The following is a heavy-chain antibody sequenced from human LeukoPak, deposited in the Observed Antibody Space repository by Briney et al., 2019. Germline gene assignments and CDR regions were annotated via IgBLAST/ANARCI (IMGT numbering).Heavy chain of an antibody. CDR1: GFTFNKYG. CDR3: VKDRYSYGSGSYLA. CDR2: ISTNGVST. D-gene: IGHD3-10*01. Sequence: GGSLRLSCAASGFTFNKYGMHWVRQAPGKGPEYVSGISTNGVSTYYADSVKDRFTISRDNSKNTLYLQMSSLRAEDTAVYYCVKDRYSYGSGSYLAWGQGTLVTVSS. V-gene: IGHV3-64D*06. J-gene: IGHJ5*02.